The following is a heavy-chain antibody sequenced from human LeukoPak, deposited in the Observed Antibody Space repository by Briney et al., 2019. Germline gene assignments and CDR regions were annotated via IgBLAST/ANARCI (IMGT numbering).Heavy chain of an antibody. V-gene: IGHV3-53*01. CDR2: IYSGGST. CDR3: ARERGPEMATITVDY. Sequence: GGSLRLSCAPSGFTVSSNYMSWVRQAPGKGLEWVSVIYSGGSTYYADSVKGRFTISRENTKNTLYLQVNSLRAEDTAVYYCARERGPEMATITVDYWGQGTLVTVSS. D-gene: IGHD5-24*01. CDR1: GFTVSSNY. J-gene: IGHJ4*02.